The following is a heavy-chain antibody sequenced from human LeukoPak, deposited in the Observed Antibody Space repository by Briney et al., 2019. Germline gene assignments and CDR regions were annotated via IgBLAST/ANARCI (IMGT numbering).Heavy chain of an antibody. J-gene: IGHJ4*02. CDR1: GGSFSGYY. CDR3: AGGYSSGWYGVDY. D-gene: IGHD6-19*01. Sequence: SETLSLTCAVYGGSFSGYYWSWIRQPPGKGLEWLGEINHGGSTNYNPSLKSRVTISVDTSKNQFSLKLSSVTAADTAVYYCAGGYSSGWYGVDYWGQGTLVTVSS. V-gene: IGHV4-34*01. CDR2: INHGGST.